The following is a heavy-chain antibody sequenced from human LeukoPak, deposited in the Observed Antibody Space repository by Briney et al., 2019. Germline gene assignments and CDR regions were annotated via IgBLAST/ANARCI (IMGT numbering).Heavy chain of an antibody. CDR2: IYYSGST. CDR1: GGSISSYY. CDR3: ARLSRSAPNWFDP. J-gene: IGHJ5*02. V-gene: IGHV4-59*01. Sequence: PSETLFLTCTVSGGSISSYYWSWIRQPPGKGLEWIGYIYYSGSTNYNPSLKSRVTISVDTSKNQFSLKLSSVTAADTAVYYCARLSRSAPNWFDPWGQGTLVTVSS.